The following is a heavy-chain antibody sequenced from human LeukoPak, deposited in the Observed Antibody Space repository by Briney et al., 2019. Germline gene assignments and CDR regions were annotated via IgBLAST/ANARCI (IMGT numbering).Heavy chain of an antibody. J-gene: IGHJ4*02. D-gene: IGHD6-19*01. V-gene: IGHV1-2*06. CDR3: ARGLLSGWYFYYFDY. CDR1: GYTFTGYY. Sequence: ASVKVSCKASGYTFTGYYMHWVRQAPGQGLEWMGRINPNSGGTNYAQKFQGRVTMTRDTSISTAYMELSRLRSDDTAVYYCARGLLSGWYFYYFDYWGRGTLVTVSS. CDR2: INPNSGGT.